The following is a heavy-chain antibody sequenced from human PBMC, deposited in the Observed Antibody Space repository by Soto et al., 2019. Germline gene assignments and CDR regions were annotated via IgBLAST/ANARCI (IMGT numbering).Heavy chain of an antibody. CDR3: AKDLTGIAVAGNWFDP. V-gene: IGHV3-23*01. CDR2: ISGSGGST. CDR1: GFTFSSYA. J-gene: IGHJ5*02. Sequence: EVQLLESGGGLVQPGGSLRLSCAASGFTFSSYAMSWVRQAPGKGLEWVSAISGSGGSTYYADSVKGRFTISRDNSKNTLYMQMNSLRAEDTAVYYCAKDLTGIAVAGNWFDPWGQGTLVTVSS. D-gene: IGHD6-19*01.